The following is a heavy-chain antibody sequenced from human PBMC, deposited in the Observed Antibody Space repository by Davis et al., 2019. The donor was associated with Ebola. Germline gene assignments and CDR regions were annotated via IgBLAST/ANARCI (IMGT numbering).Heavy chain of an antibody. V-gene: IGHV5-51*01. CDR2: IYPGDSDT. D-gene: IGHD5-24*01. CDR1: GYSFTSYW. CDR3: ARAEMATIFAYYFDY. Sequence: GESLKISCKGSGYSFTSYWIGWVRQLPGKGLEWMGIIYPGDSDTRYSPSFQGQVPISADKSISTAYLQWSSLKASDTAMYYCARAEMATIFAYYFDYWGQGTLVTVSS. J-gene: IGHJ4*02.